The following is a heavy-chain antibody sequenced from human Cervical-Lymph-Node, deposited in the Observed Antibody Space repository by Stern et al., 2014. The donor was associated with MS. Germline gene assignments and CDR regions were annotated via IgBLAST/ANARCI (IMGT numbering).Heavy chain of an antibody. CDR3: ARGIVTNRPAATLHNLFDP. D-gene: IGHD2-15*01. CDR1: GGTFSSSYA. V-gene: IGHV1-69*09. J-gene: IGHJ5*02. CDR2: IIPMIGLA. Sequence: VQLVESGAEVKKPGSSVNVSCKASGGTFSSSYAVSWVRPAPGHGLAWMGRIIPMIGLANYAQKFQTRLTITADKSSSTVYMRLSSLTSEDTALYYCARGIVTNRPAATLHNLFDPWGQGTLVTVSS.